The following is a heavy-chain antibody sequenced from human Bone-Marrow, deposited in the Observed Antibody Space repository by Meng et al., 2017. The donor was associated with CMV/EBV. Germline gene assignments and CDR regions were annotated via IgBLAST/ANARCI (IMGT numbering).Heavy chain of an antibody. Sequence: GESLKISCAASGFTFSSYSMNWVRQAPGKGLEWVSSISSSSSYIYYADSVKGRFTISRDNAKNSLYLQLDSLAAEDTALYYCTTLQSLDYWGHGTLVTVSS. CDR1: GFTFSSYS. V-gene: IGHV3-21*01. D-gene: IGHD1-1*01. CDR3: TTLQSLDY. CDR2: ISSSSSYI. J-gene: IGHJ4*01.